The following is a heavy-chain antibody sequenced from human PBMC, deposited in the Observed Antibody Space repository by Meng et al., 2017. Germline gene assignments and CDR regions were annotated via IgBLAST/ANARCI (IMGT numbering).Heavy chain of an antibody. CDR3: AREAPNGNYIEYAFDI. CDR1: GFTFSSYW. D-gene: IGHD1-7*01. J-gene: IGHJ3*02. Sequence: GESLKISCAAAGFTFSSYWMHWVRQAPGKGLVWVSRINSDGSSTSDADSVKGRFTISRDNAKNTLYLQMNSLRAEDTAVYYCAREAPNGNYIEYAFDIWGQGTMVTVSS. V-gene: IGHV3-74*01. CDR2: INSDGSST.